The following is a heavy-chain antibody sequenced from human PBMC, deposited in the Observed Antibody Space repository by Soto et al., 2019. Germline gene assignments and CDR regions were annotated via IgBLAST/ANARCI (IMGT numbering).Heavy chain of an antibody. V-gene: IGHV3-23*01. CDR3: AKDPTGLGGKVGY. J-gene: IGHJ4*02. CDR2: ISGSGGST. CDR1: GFTFSSYA. D-gene: IGHD3-16*01. Sequence: GGSLRLSCAASGFTFSSYAMSWVRQAPGKGLEWVSAISGSGGSTYYADSVKGRFTISRDNSKNTLYLQMNSLRAEDTDVYCCAKDPTGLGGKVGYWGQGTLVTVSS.